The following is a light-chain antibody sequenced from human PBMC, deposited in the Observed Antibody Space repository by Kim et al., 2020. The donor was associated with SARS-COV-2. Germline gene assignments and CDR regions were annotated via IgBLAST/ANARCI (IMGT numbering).Light chain of an antibody. V-gene: IGLV6-57*01. J-gene: IGLJ3*02. CDR2: DND. Sequence: KTMPMSCPRRRGGIASNFVQWYQQRPGSSPTTVIFDNDRRPSGVPDRFFAYIDTSANSAYLTISGLKTEDEADYYCQSYDSNNQMVFGGGTQLTVL. CDR3: QSYDSNNQMV. CDR1: RGGIASNF.